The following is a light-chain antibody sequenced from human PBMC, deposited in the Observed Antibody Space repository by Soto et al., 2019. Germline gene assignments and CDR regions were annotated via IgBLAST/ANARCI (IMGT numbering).Light chain of an antibody. V-gene: IGKV1-39*01. CDR1: QSIGNY. Sequence: DIQMTQSPSSLSASVGDRVTIACRASQSIGNYLNWYQQKVGKAPEFLIDAASSLQGGVPSRFSGSGSGTNFTLTISSLQPEDFAKYYCQQYDNVPFTFGGGTKVEIK. J-gene: IGKJ4*01. CDR2: AAS. CDR3: QQYDNVPFT.